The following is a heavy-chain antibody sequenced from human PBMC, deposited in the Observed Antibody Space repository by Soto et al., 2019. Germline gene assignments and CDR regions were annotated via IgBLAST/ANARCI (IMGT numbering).Heavy chain of an antibody. D-gene: IGHD2-2*01. V-gene: IGHV4-4*07. Sequence: KASETLSLTCTVSGGSISSFYWSWIRQPAGKGLEWIGRIYSSGSTNYNPSLKSRITMSVDTSKNQFSLKLTSVTAADTAVYYCARDCSSSSCLISGLEYWGQGTLVTVS. CDR2: IYSSGST. J-gene: IGHJ4*02. CDR3: ARDCSSSSCLISGLEY. CDR1: GGSISSFY.